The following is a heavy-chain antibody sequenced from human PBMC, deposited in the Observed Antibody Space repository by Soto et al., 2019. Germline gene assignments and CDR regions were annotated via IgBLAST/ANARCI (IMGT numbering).Heavy chain of an antibody. CDR2: IYWDDDK. Sequence: QITLKESGPTLVKPTQTLTLTCTFSGFSLSTSGVGVGWIRQPPGKALEWLALIYWDDDKRYSPSLKSRLTITKDTSKNQVVLTMTNMDPVDTATYYCARSPREYSGYDIGAYFDYWGQGTLVTVSS. D-gene: IGHD5-12*01. CDR3: ARSPREYSGYDIGAYFDY. CDR1: GFSLSTSGVG. V-gene: IGHV2-5*02. J-gene: IGHJ4*02.